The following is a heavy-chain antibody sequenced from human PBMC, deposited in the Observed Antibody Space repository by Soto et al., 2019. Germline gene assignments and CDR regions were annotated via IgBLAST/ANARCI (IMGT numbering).Heavy chain of an antibody. D-gene: IGHD2-21*02. CDR3: ARLMGVVTVDY. V-gene: IGHV4-39*02. Sequence: QLQLQESGPGLVKPSETLSLTCSVSGGSISSTGHYWGWIRQPPGKGLEWIGNIYYAGSPYYNPSLKSRVTISVDTSKNHFPLPLTSVTAADTAVYYCARLMGVVTVDYWGQGALVTVSS. J-gene: IGHJ4*02. CDR1: GGSISSTGHY. CDR2: IYYAGSP.